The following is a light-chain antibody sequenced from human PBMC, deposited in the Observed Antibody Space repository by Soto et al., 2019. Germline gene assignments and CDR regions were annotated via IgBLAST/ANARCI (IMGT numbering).Light chain of an antibody. Sequence: EIVMTQSPATLSVSPGERATLSCRASQSVSSSFVAWFQQKPGQAPSLLIFGTSSRATGIPDRFGGSGSETDFTLTINGLEPEDFAMYFCRQYESSPWTFGQGTKVDIK. CDR2: GTS. J-gene: IGKJ1*01. CDR1: QSVSSSF. CDR3: RQYESSPWT. V-gene: IGKV3-20*01.